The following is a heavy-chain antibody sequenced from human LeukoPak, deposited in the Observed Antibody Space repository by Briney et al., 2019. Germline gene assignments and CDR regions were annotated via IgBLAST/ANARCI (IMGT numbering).Heavy chain of an antibody. J-gene: IGHJ3*02. CDR2: IYDSGST. V-gene: IGHV4-59*01. CDR3: ASSQIWFGELYAFDI. Sequence: SETLSLTCTVSGGSINSYYWSWIRQPPGKGLEWIGYIYDSGSTNYNPSLKSRVTISVDTSKNQFSLKLSSVTAADTAVYYCASSQIWFGELYAFDIWGQGTMVTVSS. CDR1: GGSINSYY. D-gene: IGHD3-10*01.